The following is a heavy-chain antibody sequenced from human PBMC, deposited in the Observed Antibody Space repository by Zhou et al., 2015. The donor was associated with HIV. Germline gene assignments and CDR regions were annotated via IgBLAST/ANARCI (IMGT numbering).Heavy chain of an antibody. CDR3: ARDDSSGYHSFDY. Sequence: QVQLVQSGAEVKQPGASVKVSCKASGYPFLSYGISWVRQVPGQGLEWMGWISADSDYTNYAQKFQGRVTMTRDRSTSTAYMELRSLRSDDSAMYYCARDDSSGYHSFDYWGQGTLVTVSS. D-gene: IGHD3-22*01. CDR2: ISADSDYT. V-gene: IGHV1-18*01. J-gene: IGHJ4*02. CDR1: GYPFLSYG.